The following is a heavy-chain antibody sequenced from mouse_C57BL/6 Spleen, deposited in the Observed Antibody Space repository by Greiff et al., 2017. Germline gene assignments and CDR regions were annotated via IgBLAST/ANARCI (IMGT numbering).Heavy chain of an antibody. CDR3: ARDEVNFDY. CDR1: GFTFSSYA. D-gene: IGHD2-2*01. CDR2: ISDGGSYT. Sequence: EVKLVESGGGLVKPGGSLKLSCAASGFTFSSYAMSWVRQTPEKRLEWVATISDGGSYTYYPDNVKGRFTISRDNAKNNLYLQMGHLKSDDTAMYYCARDEVNFDYWGQGTTLTVSS. V-gene: IGHV5-4*01. J-gene: IGHJ2*01.